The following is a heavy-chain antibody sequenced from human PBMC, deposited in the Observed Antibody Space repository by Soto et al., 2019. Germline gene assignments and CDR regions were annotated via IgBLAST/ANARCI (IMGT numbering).Heavy chain of an antibody. V-gene: IGHV4-61*03. CDR1: GASVSSGDYY. CDR2: IYFSGAT. J-gene: IGHJ4*02. D-gene: IGHD5-12*01. Sequence: QVQLQEAGPGLVKPSETLALNCSVSGASVSSGDYYWSWIRQPPGKGLEWIGYIYFSGATSYAPSLKRRGRLSNSTSNDRLLPKIKSVAPADTGFYYFFRVHAGYRSCYVLDYWGQGLLVSVSS. CDR3: FRVHAGYRSCYVLDY.